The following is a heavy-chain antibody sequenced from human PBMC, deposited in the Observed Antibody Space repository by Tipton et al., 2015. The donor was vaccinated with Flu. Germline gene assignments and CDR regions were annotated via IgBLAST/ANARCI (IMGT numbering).Heavy chain of an antibody. D-gene: IGHD3-22*01. V-gene: IGHV1-69*01. CDR1: VGTFSSYA. Sequence: QVQLVQSGAEVKKPGSSVKVSCKASVGTFSSYAISWGRQAPGQGLEWMGGIIPIFGTANYAQKFQGRVTITADESTSTAYMELGSLRSEGTAVNYCASHRGYYDSGGYSGSPSISGMDVWGQGTTVTV. CDR2: IIPIFGTA. J-gene: IGHJ6*02. CDR3: ASHRGYYDSGGYSGSPSISGMDV.